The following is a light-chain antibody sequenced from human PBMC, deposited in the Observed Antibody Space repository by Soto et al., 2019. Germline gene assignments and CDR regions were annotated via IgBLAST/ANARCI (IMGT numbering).Light chain of an antibody. V-gene: IGKV3-20*01. CDR2: GAS. CDR3: QQYSTSPPT. J-gene: IGKJ1*01. Sequence: EIVFTQSPGTLSLSSGERGTLSCRASQSLTSNNLAWYQQKPGQAPKLLLYGASSRATGIPDRFSGSGSGTDFTLTISRLEPDDFAVYYCQQYSTSPPTFGQGTKVDIK. CDR1: QSLTSNN.